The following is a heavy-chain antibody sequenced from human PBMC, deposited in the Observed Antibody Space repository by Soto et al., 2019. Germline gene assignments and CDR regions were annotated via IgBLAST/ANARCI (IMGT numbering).Heavy chain of an antibody. CDR1: GDSVSSNTAS. J-gene: IGHJ4*02. Sequence: SQTLSLTCAISGDSVSSNTASWNWIRQSPSRGLEWLGRTYFRSKWYNDYAVSVKSRIIINPDTSSNQFSLQLNSVTPEDTAVYFCAKGDNLGPKTGYAFDSWGQGIMVTVSS. D-gene: IGHD5-12*01. V-gene: IGHV6-1*01. CDR2: TYFRSKWYN. CDR3: AKGDNLGPKTGYAFDS.